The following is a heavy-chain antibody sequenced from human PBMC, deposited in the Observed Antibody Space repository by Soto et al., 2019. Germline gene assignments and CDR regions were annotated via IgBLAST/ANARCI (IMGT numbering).Heavy chain of an antibody. CDR1: GGSISSSNW. D-gene: IGHD3-10*01. V-gene: IGHV4-4*02. Sequence: QVQLQESGPGLVKPSGTLSLTCAVSGGSISSSNWWSWVRQPPGKGLEWIGEIYHSGSTNYNPSLXXRVTISVDKSKXXXSXXLSSVTAADTAVYYCARKGITMVRGVIIMRNWFDPWGQGTLVTVSS. CDR3: ARKGITMVRGVIIMRNWFDP. CDR2: IYHSGST. J-gene: IGHJ5*02.